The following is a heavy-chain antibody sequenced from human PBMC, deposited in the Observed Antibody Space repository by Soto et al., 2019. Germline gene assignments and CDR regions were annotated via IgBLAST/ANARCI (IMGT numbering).Heavy chain of an antibody. D-gene: IGHD4-17*01. CDR2: IWYDGSNK. Sequence: GGSLRLSCAASGFTFSSYGMHWVRQAPGKGLEWVAVIWYDGSNKYYADSVKGRFTISRDNSKNTLYLQMNSLRAEDTAVYYCARVRMRATVTTIYYYYGMDVWGQGTTVTVSS. CDR3: ARVRMRATVTTIYYYYGMDV. V-gene: IGHV3-33*01. CDR1: GFTFSSYG. J-gene: IGHJ6*02.